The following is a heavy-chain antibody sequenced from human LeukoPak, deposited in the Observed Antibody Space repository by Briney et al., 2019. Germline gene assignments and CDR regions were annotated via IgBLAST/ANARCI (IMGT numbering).Heavy chain of an antibody. D-gene: IGHD5-12*01. Sequence: GGSLRLSCAASGFNFIDYSMNWVRQPPGKGLEWISYIGISSGNTKYADSVKGRFTISRDKARYSLYLQMNSLRVDDTAVYYCARDHRYAFDNWGHGTLVTVSS. CDR1: GFNFIDYS. J-gene: IGHJ4*01. CDR2: IGISSGNT. V-gene: IGHV3-48*01. CDR3: ARDHRYAFDN.